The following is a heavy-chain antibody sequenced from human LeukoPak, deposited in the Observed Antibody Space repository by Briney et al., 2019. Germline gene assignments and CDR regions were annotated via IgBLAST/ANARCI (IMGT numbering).Heavy chain of an antibody. CDR2: IYWDDDE. Sequence: SGPTLVKPTQTLTLTCTFPGFALDTVGVGVGWIRQPPGKALEWLALIYWDDDERSSPSLKSRLTITKDTSKSQVVLTLTNMEPVDTATYYCAHTGGYVDYYFDYWGQGTLVTVSS. J-gene: IGHJ4*02. CDR3: AHTGGYVDYYFDY. CDR1: GFALDTVGVG. D-gene: IGHD4-17*01. V-gene: IGHV2-5*02.